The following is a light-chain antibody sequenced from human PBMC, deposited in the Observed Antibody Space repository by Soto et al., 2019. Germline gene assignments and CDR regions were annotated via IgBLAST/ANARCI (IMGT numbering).Light chain of an antibody. CDR3: QQYGSSPLT. J-gene: IGKJ3*01. V-gene: IGKV3-20*01. CDR1: QSVTSSY. CDR2: GAS. Sequence: EIVLTQSPGTLSLSPGERATLTCRASQSVTSSYLAWYQQKPGQAPRLLMYGASSRATGIPDRFSGSGSGTDFTLTISRLEPGDFAVYYCQQYGSSPLTFGPGTKVDIK.